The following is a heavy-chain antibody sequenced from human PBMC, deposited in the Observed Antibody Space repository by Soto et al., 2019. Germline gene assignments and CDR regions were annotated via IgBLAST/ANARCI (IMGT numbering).Heavy chain of an antibody. D-gene: IGHD6-13*01. J-gene: IGHJ6*02. CDR3: ARVLAAAGSQNYGMDD. CDR1: GFTFSSYA. Sequence: QVQLVESGGGVVQPGRSLRLSCAASGFTFSSYAMHWVRQAPGKGLEWVAVISYDGSNKYYADSVKGRFTISRDNSKNTLYLKMNSLRAEDTAVYYCARVLAAAGSQNYGMDDWGQGTTVTVSS. V-gene: IGHV3-30-3*01. CDR2: ISYDGSNK.